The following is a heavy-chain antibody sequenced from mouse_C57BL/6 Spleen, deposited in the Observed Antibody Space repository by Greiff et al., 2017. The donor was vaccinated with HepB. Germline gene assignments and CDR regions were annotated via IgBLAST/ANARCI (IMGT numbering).Heavy chain of an antibody. J-gene: IGHJ2*01. D-gene: IGHD4-1*02. CDR2: INYDGSST. CDR1: GFTFSDYY. CDR3: ARASTGVYYFDY. Sequence: EVKVVESEGGLVQPGSSMKLSCTASGFTFSDYYMAWVRQVPEKGLEWVANINYDGSSTYYLDSLKSRFIISRDNAKNILYLQMSSLKSEDTATYYCARASTGVYYFDYWGQGTTLTVSS. V-gene: IGHV5-16*01.